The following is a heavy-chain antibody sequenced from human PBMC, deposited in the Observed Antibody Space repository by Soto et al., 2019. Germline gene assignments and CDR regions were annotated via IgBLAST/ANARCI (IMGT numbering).Heavy chain of an antibody. V-gene: IGHV1-8*01. CDR1: GYTFTSYD. J-gene: IGHJ3*02. CDR3: AATRGYCSGGSCYSENAFDI. D-gene: IGHD2-15*01. Sequence: GASVKVSCKASGYTFTSYDINWVRQATGQGLEWMGWMNPNSGNTGYAQKFQGRVTMTRNTSISTAYMELSSLRSEDTAVYYCAATRGYCSGGSCYSENAFDIWGQGTMVTVSS. CDR2: MNPNSGNT.